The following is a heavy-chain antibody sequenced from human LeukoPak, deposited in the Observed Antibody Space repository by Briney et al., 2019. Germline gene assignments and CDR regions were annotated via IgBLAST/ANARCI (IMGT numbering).Heavy chain of an antibody. D-gene: IGHD3-22*01. Sequence: PSETLSLTCIVSGGSISSSTYYWGWIRQPPGKGLEWIGSIYYSGSTYYNPSLKSRVTISVDTSKKQFSLKLSSVTAADTAVYYCARLSYYYDSSGSHPFDYWDQGTLVTVSS. J-gene: IGHJ4*02. V-gene: IGHV4-39*01. CDR1: GGSISSSTYY. CDR2: IYYSGST. CDR3: ARLSYYYDSSGSHPFDY.